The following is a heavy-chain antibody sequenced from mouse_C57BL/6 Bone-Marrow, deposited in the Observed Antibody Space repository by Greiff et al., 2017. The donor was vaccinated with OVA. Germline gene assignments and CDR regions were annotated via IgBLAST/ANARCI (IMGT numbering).Heavy chain of an antibody. CDR3: ARAVYYYGSSY. D-gene: IGHD1-1*01. CDR1: GYTFTSSG. Sequence: QVQLQQSGAELARPGASVKLSCKASGYTFTSSGISWVKQRTGQGLEWIGESYPRSGNTYYNEKFKGKATLTADKSSSTAYMELRSLTSEDSAVYFCARAVYYYGSSYWGQGTLVTVSA. CDR2: SYPRSGNT. V-gene: IGHV1-81*01. J-gene: IGHJ3*01.